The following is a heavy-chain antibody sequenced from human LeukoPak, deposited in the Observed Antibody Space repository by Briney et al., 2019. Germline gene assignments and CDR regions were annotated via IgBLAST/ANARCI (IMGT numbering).Heavy chain of an antibody. D-gene: IGHD2-2*01. CDR2: IVVGSGNT. CDR3: ARDGCSSTSCYDY. J-gene: IGHJ4*02. CDR1: GFTFTSSA. V-gene: IGHV1-58*01. Sequence: AVKVSCKASGFTFTSSAVQWVRQARGQRLEWIGWIVVGSGNTNYAQKFQERVTITRDTSTSTVYMELSSLRSEDTAVYYCARDGCSSTSCYDYWGQGTLVTVSS.